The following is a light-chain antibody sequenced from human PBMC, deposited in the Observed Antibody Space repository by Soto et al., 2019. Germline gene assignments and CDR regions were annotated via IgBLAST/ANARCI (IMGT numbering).Light chain of an antibody. CDR3: LQHNTYPRT. Sequence: DIQMTQSPFSLSASVGDRVTITCRASQGIRNVLGRCQEKAGKAPKRLIYAASNLQSGVPSRFSASGSGTEFTLTLISLQPEDFATFYCLQHNTYPRTFGQGTKVEIK. J-gene: IGKJ1*01. CDR1: QGIRNV. CDR2: AAS. V-gene: IGKV1-17*01.